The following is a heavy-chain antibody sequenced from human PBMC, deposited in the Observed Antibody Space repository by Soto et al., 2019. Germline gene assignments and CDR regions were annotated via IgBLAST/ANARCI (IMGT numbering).Heavy chain of an antibody. CDR2: IDPSDSYT. Sequence: PGESLKISCSGSGYSFTSYWISWVRQMPWKGLEWMGRIDPSDSYTNYSPSFQGHVTISADKSISTAYLQWSSLKASDTAMYYCARLGYSYGPYYYYGMDVWGQGTTVTVSS. J-gene: IGHJ6*02. CDR1: GYSFTSYW. V-gene: IGHV5-10-1*01. CDR3: ARLGYSYGPYYYYGMDV. D-gene: IGHD5-18*01.